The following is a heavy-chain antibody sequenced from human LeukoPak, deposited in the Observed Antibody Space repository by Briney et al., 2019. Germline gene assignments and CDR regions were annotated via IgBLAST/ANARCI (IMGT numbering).Heavy chain of an antibody. CDR2: NSGSGGSK. J-gene: IGHJ4*02. Sequence: GGSLRLSCAASGLTFSSYAISWDRQAPGKGLEWVSANSGSGGSKYYADSVKGGITISRDNSKNTLYLQMNSLRAEDAAVYYCAKVVLYSSSWYYFDYWGQGTLVTVSS. V-gene: IGHV3-23*01. D-gene: IGHD6-13*01. CDR1: GLTFSSYA. CDR3: AKVVLYSSSWYYFDY.